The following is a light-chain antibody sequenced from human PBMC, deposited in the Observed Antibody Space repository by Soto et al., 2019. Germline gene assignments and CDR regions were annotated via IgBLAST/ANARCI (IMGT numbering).Light chain of an antibody. Sequence: QSALTQPASVSGSPGQSITVSCTGSSSDVGAYNYVSWYQQHPGKAPKLIIYDVTNRPPGISSRFSGAKSGNTASLTISGLQAEDEADYYCSSYLSSRTYVFGTGTKLTV. CDR1: SSDVGAYNY. CDR3: SSYLSSRTYV. CDR2: DVT. J-gene: IGLJ1*01. V-gene: IGLV2-14*03.